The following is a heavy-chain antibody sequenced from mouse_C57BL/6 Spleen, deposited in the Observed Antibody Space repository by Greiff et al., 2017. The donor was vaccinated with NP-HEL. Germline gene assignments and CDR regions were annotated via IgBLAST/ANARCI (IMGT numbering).Heavy chain of an antibody. J-gene: IGHJ2*01. V-gene: IGHV1-52*01. CDR1: GYTFTSYW. Sequence: QVQLQQPGAELVRPGSSVKLSCKASGYTFTSYWMHWVKQRPIQGLEWIGNIDPSDSDTHYNQKFKDKATLTVDKSSSTAYMQLSSLTSEDSAVYYCARSWGTTLYYFDYWGQGTTLTVSS. CDR3: ARSWGTTLYYFDY. D-gene: IGHD1-1*01. CDR2: IDPSDSDT.